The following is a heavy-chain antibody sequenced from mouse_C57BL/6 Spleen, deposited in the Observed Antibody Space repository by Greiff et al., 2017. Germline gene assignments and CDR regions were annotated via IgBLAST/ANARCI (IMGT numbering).Heavy chain of an antibody. J-gene: IGHJ2*01. CDR1: GYTFTSYW. CDR3: ARGDYDEDD. V-gene: IGHV1-64*01. Sequence: QVQLQQPGAELVKPGASVKLSSKASGYTFTSYWLHWVKQRPGQGLEWIGMIHPNSGSTNYNEKFKSKATLTVDKSSSTAYMQLSSLTSEDSAGYYCARGDYDEDDWGQGTTLTVSS. CDR2: IHPNSGST. D-gene: IGHD2-4*01.